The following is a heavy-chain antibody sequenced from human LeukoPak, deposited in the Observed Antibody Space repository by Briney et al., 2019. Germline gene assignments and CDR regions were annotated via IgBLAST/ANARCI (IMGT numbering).Heavy chain of an antibody. D-gene: IGHD3-9*01. V-gene: IGHV4-39*01. Sequence: SETLSLTCTVSGGSISSSTYYWGWIRQPPGKGLEWIGTISYSGSTYYKPSLKSRVTISVDTSKNQFSLKLSSVTAADTAVYYCARGGRGVLRYFDSWGQGTLVTVSS. CDR2: ISYSGST. CDR1: GGSISSSTYY. CDR3: ARGGRGVLRYFDS. J-gene: IGHJ4*02.